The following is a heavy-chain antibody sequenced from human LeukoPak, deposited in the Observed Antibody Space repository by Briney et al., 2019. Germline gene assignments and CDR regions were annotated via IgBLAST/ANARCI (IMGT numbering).Heavy chain of an antibody. J-gene: IGHJ4*02. V-gene: IGHV3-7*01. CDR3: ARERVTTTSFDY. D-gene: IGHD2/OR15-2a*01. CDR1: GFSFNLYW. CDR2: MKADGSEI. Sequence: GGSLRLSCVGYGFSFNLYWMTWVRQAPGKGLEWVANMKADGSEIHYEDSVKGRFTISRGNAKNSLYLQMNNLRVEDTAVYYCARERVTTTSFDYWGQGVLVTVSS.